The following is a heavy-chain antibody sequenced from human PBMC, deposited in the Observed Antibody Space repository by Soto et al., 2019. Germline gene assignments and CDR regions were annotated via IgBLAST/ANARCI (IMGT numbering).Heavy chain of an antibody. V-gene: IGHV2-5*02. CDR2: IYWDDDK. J-gene: IGHJ4*02. Sequence: QITLKESGPTLVKPTQTLTLTCTFSGFSISTSGVGVGWIRQTPGKALEWLALIYWDDDKRYSPSLKSRLTRPKDTSKTQVVLTMTNMDPVDIATYYCAHAPHDILTGYLVRTFDYWGQGTLVTVS. CDR3: AHAPHDILTGYLVRTFDY. D-gene: IGHD3-9*01. CDR1: GFSISTSGVG.